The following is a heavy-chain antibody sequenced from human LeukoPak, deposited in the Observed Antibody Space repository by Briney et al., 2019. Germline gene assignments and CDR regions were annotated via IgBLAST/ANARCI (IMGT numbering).Heavy chain of an antibody. CDR3: VGEDKY. Sequence: GGSLRLSCAAFVLSVTNTYMTWVRQAPGKGLEWVSVIYSGGGTNYADSLKGRFSISRDNSKNTLYLQMNSLRAEDTAVYYCVGEDKYWGQGTLVTVSS. D-gene: IGHD2-15*01. J-gene: IGHJ4*02. CDR1: VLSVTNTY. CDR2: IYSGGGT. V-gene: IGHV3-53*01.